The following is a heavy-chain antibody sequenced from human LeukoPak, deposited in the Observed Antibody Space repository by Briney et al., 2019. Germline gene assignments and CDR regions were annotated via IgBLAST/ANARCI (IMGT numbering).Heavy chain of an antibody. CDR1: GGSISSYY. V-gene: IGHV4-59*08. D-gene: IGHD6-19*01. CDR3: ARLIVVAGTWYFDC. J-gene: IGHJ4*02. CDR2: IYYSGST. Sequence: PSETLSLTCTVSGGSISSYYWSWIRQPPGKGLEWIGYIYYSGSTNYNPSLKSRVTISVDTSKNQFSLKLSSVTAAETAVYYCARLIVVAGTWYFDCWGQGTLVTVSS.